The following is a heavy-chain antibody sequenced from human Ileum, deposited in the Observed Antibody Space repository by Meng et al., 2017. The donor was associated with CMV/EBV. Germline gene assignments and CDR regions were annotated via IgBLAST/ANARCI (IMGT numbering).Heavy chain of an antibody. CDR2: VYWDNDK. J-gene: IGHJ4*02. Sequence: QITLKESGPTLVKPTQTLTLTCTFSGFSFSTAGVAVGWIRQPPGKALEWLALVYWDNDKRYRSSLKSRLTITKDTSKNEVVLTMTNMDPVDTATYYCAHHRGGCGYGSCQERRFDFWGQGILVTVSS. CDR3: AHHRGGCGYGSCQERRFDF. CDR1: GFSFSTAGVA. D-gene: IGHD3-10*01. V-gene: IGHV2-5*02.